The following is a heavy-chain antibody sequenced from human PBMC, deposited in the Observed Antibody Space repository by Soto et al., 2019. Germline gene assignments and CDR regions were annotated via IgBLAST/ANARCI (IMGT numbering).Heavy chain of an antibody. CDR1: GFTFSSYE. Sequence: GGSLRLSCAASGFTFSSYEMNWVRQAPGKGLEWVSYISSSGSTIYYADSVKGRFTISRDNAKNSLYLQMNSLRAEDTAVYYCANSGDLSVFDYWGQGTLVTVSS. CDR2: ISSSGSTI. D-gene: IGHD7-27*01. V-gene: IGHV3-48*03. CDR3: ANSGDLSVFDY. J-gene: IGHJ4*02.